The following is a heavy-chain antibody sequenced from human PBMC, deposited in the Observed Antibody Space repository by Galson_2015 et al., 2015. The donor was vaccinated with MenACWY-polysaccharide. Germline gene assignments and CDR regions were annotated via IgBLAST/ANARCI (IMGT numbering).Heavy chain of an antibody. CDR3: ARNGTVDRGWLQSASTSYYGLDV. CDR1: GFRFSNFE. CDR2: ISSDGSRN. D-gene: IGHD5-24*01. V-gene: IGHV3-30*04. J-gene: IGHJ6*02. Sequence: SLRLSCAASGFRFSNFEMHWVRQAPGEGLEGVADISSDGSRNYYADSVKGRFTLSRDTSKDTLYLQMNSLTAEDSAVYYCARNGTVDRGWLQSASTSYYGLDVWGQGTTVTVSS.